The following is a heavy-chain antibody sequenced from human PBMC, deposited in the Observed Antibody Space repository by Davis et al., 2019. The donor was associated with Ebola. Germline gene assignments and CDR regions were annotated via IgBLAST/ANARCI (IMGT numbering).Heavy chain of an antibody. J-gene: IGHJ5*02. CDR1: GYTFTSYG. V-gene: IGHV1-18*01. CDR3: ARGHLACSGGSCYPGWFDP. CDR2: ISAYNGNT. Sequence: ASVKVSCKASGYTFTSYGISWVRQAPGQGLEWMGWISAYNGNTNYAQKLQGRVTMTTDTSTSTAYMELRSLRSDDTAVYYCARGHLACSGGSCYPGWFDPWGQGTLVTVSS. D-gene: IGHD2-15*01.